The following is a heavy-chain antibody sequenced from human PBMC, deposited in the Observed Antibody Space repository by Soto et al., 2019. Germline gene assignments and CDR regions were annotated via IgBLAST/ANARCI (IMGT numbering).Heavy chain of an antibody. D-gene: IGHD3-9*01. Sequence: QVHLQESGPGVVKASETLSLTCSLSGGSTSGKYWCCIRQSAGKGLEWIGRIYSSGRTHYNPSLGSRVSMSVAQNSFSLRLTSVTAAATAIYYCARDFDVNTALDYWYFDLWGRGTQVSVSS. J-gene: IGHJ2*01. CDR3: ARDFDVNTALDYWYFDL. CDR1: GGSTSGKY. V-gene: IGHV4-4*07. CDR2: IYSSGRT.